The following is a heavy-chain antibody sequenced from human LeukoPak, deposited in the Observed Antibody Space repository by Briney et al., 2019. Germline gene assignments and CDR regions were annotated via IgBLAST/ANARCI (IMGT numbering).Heavy chain of an antibody. J-gene: IGHJ4*02. Sequence: ASVKVSCEATGYIFSNYGISWVRQAPGHGLEWMGWISSGGNTNYAPKFQDRATMTTDTSTSTAYMELRSLRSDDTAVYYCARVPGLNIVVVPAALPGVDYWGQGTLVTVSS. V-gene: IGHV1-18*01. CDR1: GYIFSNYG. D-gene: IGHD2-2*01. CDR3: ARVPGLNIVVVPAALPGVDY. CDR2: ISSGGNT.